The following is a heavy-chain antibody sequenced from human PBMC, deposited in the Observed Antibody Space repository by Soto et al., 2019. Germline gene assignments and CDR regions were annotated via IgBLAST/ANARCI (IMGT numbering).Heavy chain of an antibody. V-gene: IGHV3-21*06. J-gene: IGHJ4*02. CDR1: GFTFTSYT. CDR3: ARARVYATGPLDF. D-gene: IGHD6-13*01. CDR2: ISSSSDYI. Sequence: GGALRLSCAASGFTFTSYTMNWVRQAPGKGLEWVSSISSSSDYIYYADSMKGRVTISRDNAKNSLFLDMNSLTGEDTAVYYCARARVYATGPLDFWGQGTLVTVSS.